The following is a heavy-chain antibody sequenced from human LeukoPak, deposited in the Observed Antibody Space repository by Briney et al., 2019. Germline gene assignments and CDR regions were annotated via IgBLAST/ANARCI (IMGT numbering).Heavy chain of an antibody. J-gene: IGHJ6*03. V-gene: IGHV4-61*02. CDR1: GGSISSGSYY. D-gene: IGHD2-2*01. CDR3: AREVVPAAMTYYYYYYMDV. CDR2: IYTSGST. Sequence: SETLSLTCTVSGGSISSGSYYWSWIRQPAGKGLEWIGRIYTSGSTDYNPSLKSRVTISVDTSKNQFSLKLSSVTAADTAVYYCAREVVPAAMTYYYYYYMDVWGKGTTVTVSS.